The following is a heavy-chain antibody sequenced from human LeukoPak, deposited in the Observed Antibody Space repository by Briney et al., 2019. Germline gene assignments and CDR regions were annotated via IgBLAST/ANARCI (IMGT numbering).Heavy chain of an antibody. CDR1: GYTFTSYG. D-gene: IGHD3-22*01. CDR2: ISAYNGNT. J-gene: IGHJ5*02. Sequence: GASVKVSCKASGYTFTSYGISWVRQAPGQGLEWMGWISAYNGNTNYAQKLQGRVTMTTDTSTSTAYMELRSLRSDDTAVYYCARDKKAPYYDSSGYYNWLDPWGQGTLVTVSS. V-gene: IGHV1-18*01. CDR3: ARDKKAPYYDSSGYYNWLDP.